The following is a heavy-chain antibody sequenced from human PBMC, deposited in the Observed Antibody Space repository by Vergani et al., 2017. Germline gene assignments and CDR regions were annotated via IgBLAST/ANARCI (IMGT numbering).Heavy chain of an antibody. CDR2: ISWNSGSI. CDR1: GFTFDDYA. D-gene: IGHD3-22*01. V-gene: IGHV3-9*01. J-gene: IGHJ4*02. CDR3: ARMGYYYDSSGYYLNFDY. Sequence: EVQLVESGGGLVQPGRSLRLSCAASGFTFDDYAMHWVRQAPGKGLEWVSGISWNSGSIGYADSVKGRFTISRDNAKNSLYLQMNSLRAEDTAVYYCARMGYYYDSSGYYLNFDYWGQGTLVTVSS.